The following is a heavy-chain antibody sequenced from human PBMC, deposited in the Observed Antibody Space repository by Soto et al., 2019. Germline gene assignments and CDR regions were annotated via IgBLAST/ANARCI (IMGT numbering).Heavy chain of an antibody. J-gene: IGHJ5*02. V-gene: IGHV3-23*01. CDR1: GFTFGTYA. Sequence: GGSLRLSCAASGFTFGTYAMNWVRQAPGKGLEWVSGITGSGGSTYYADSVKGRFTISRDNSKNTLYLQMNSLRGDDTAVYYCAKDRSVDTRDWFDPWGQGTMVTVSS. CDR2: ITGSGGST. CDR3: AKDRSVDTRDWFDP. D-gene: IGHD5-18*01.